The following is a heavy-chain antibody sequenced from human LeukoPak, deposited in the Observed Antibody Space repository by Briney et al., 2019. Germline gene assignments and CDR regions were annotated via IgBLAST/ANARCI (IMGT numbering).Heavy chain of an antibody. CDR1: GSRFTSFG. CDR3: ARGDIVVVVAATGDAFDI. V-gene: IGHV1-18*01. D-gene: IGHD2-15*01. CDR2: IRPYNGNT. J-gene: IGHJ3*02. Sequence: ASVKVYCKASGSRFTSFGISWGRQEPVQGLYWMGCIRPYNGNTNYAQKLQGRVTMTTDASTSTAYMELRSLRSDDTAVYYCARGDIVVVVAATGDAFDIWGQGTMVTVSS.